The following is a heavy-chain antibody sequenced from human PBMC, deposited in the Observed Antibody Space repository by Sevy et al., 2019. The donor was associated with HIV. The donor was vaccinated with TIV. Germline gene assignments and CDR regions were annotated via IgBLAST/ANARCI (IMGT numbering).Heavy chain of an antibody. V-gene: IGHV3-23*01. CDR2: ISGSGAST. Sequence: GGSLRLSCAASGFTFRTYAMTWVRQAPGKGLDWVSAISGSGASTYYANSVKGRFTISRANSKNTLYQQMNSLRAEDTAEYYGAKEGGGYNYDSSGVLDNWGQGTLVTVSS. CDR1: GFTFRTYA. D-gene: IGHD3-22*01. CDR3: AKEGGGYNYDSSGVLDN. J-gene: IGHJ4*02.